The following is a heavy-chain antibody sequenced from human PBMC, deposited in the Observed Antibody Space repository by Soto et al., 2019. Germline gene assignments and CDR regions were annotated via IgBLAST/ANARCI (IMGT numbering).Heavy chain of an antibody. CDR1: GYTFSMSG. Sequence: QVQLVQSGAEVKKPGASVKVSCKSSGYTFSMSGISWVRQAPGQGLEWMGWISGYNGNTNYEQKFQDRVTMNTATSTNTAYMELRSLRSDDTAVYYCAREGPRPYYYYGMDVWGQGTTVTVSS. CDR3: AREGPRPYYYYGMDV. CDR2: ISGYNGNT. J-gene: IGHJ6*02. V-gene: IGHV1-18*01.